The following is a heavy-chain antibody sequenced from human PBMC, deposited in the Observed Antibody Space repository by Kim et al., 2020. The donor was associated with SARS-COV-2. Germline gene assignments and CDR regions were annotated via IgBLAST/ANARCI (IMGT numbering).Heavy chain of an antibody. Sequence: ESVKGRFTISRDNSKNTLYLQMNSLRAEDTAVYYCARVSWELRYYYGMDVWGQGTTVTVSS. D-gene: IGHD1-26*01. V-gene: IGHV3-30*07. CDR3: ARVSWELRYYYGMDV. J-gene: IGHJ6*02.